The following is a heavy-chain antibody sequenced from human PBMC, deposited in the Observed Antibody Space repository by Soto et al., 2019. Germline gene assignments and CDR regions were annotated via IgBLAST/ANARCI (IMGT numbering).Heavy chain of an antibody. Sequence: QVQLVESGGGVVQPGRSLRLSCAASGFTFSSYAMHWVRQAPGKGLEWVAVISYDGSNKYYADSVKGRFTISRDNSKKTLYLQMNSLRAEDTAVYYCARDHYYYDSSGYHFDYWGQGTLVTVSS. V-gene: IGHV3-30-3*01. CDR3: ARDHYYYDSSGYHFDY. D-gene: IGHD3-22*01. J-gene: IGHJ4*02. CDR2: ISYDGSNK. CDR1: GFTFSSYA.